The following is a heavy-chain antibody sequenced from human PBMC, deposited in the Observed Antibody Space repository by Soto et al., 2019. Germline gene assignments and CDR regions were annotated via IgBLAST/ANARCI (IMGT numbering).Heavy chain of an antibody. CDR1: GFTFSSYA. CDR3: ARYIVVVTATYAFDI. V-gene: IGHV3-30-3*01. D-gene: IGHD2-21*02. Sequence: PGGSLRVSCAASGFTFSSYAVHWGRQAPGKGLEWVAVISYDGSNKYYADSVKGRFTISRDNSKNALYLQMNSLRAEDTAVYYCARYIVVVTATYAFDIWGQGTMVTVSS. CDR2: ISYDGSNK. J-gene: IGHJ3*02.